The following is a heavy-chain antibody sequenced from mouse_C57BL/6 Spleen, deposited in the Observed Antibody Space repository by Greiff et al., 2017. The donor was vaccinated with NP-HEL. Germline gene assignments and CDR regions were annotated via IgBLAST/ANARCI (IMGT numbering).Heavy chain of an antibody. J-gene: IGHJ4*01. Sequence: VKLQQPGAELVRPGSSVKLSCKASGYTFTSYWMDWVKQRPGQGLEWIGNIYPSDSETHYNQKFKDKATLTVDKSSSTAYMQLSSLTSEDSAVYYCARRSLSNYAMDYWGQGTSVTVSS. D-gene: IGHD1-1*01. CDR2: IYPSDSET. V-gene: IGHV1-61*01. CDR3: ARRSLSNYAMDY. CDR1: GYTFTSYW.